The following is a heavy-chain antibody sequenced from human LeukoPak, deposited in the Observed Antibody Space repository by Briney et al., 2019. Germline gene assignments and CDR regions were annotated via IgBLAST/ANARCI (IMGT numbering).Heavy chain of an antibody. Sequence: GGSLRLSCAASGFTVSSNYMSWVRQAPGKGLEWVSVIYSGGSTYYADSVKGRFTVSRDNSKNTLSLQMNGLRPEDTAVYYCAISHYGDYEDAFDIWGQGTMVTVSS. D-gene: IGHD4-17*01. J-gene: IGHJ3*02. CDR3: AISHYGDYEDAFDI. CDR1: GFTVSSNY. V-gene: IGHV3-53*01. CDR2: IYSGGST.